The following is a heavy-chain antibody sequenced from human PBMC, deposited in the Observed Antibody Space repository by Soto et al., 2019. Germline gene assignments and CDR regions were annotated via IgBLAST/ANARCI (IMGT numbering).Heavy chain of an antibody. CDR2: IRGSGTNT. V-gene: IGHV3-23*01. J-gene: IGHJ5*02. CDR3: AKTLYTYQYGSGSPNWFDP. D-gene: IGHD3-10*01. CDR1: GFIFSSYG. Sequence: GGSLRLSCAASGFIFSSYGMSWVRQAPGKGLEWVSTIRGSGTNTYYADSVKGRFTISRDNSKNTLYLQMNSLRAEDTAIYYCAKTLYTYQYGSGSPNWFDPWGQGTLVTVSS.